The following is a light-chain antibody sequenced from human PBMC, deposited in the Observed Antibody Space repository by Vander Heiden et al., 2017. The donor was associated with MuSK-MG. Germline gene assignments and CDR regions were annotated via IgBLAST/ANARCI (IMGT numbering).Light chain of an antibody. CDR1: QSISSSY. Sequence: ELVLTQSPGTLSLSPGERATLSCRASQSISSSYLAWYQQKPGQALRLLIYGASSRATGIPDRFSGSGSGTDFTLTISRLEPEDFAVYYCQQYGSSFTFGPGTNVDIK. V-gene: IGKV3-20*01. J-gene: IGKJ3*01. CDR3: QQYGSSFT. CDR2: GAS.